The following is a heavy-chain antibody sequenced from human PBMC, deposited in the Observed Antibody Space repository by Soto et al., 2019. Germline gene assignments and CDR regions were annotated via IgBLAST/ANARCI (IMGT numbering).Heavy chain of an antibody. CDR2: ISSSGSTI. Sequence: GSLRLSCAASGFTFSDYYMSWIRQAPGKGLEWVSYISSSGSTIHYADSVKGRFTISRDNAKNSLYLQMNSLRAEDTAVYYCSREPTPTAFDSWGLGNLLTVSS. J-gene: IGHJ4*02. CDR1: GFTFSDYY. CDR3: SREPTPTAFDS. V-gene: IGHV3-11*01.